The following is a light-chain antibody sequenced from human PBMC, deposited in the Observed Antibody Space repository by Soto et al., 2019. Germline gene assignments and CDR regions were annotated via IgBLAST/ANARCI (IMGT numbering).Light chain of an antibody. V-gene: IGLV2-14*01. Sequence: QSVLTQPASVSGSPGQSITISCTGTSSDVGAYNYVSWYQQHPGKATKLMIYDVSNRPSGVSNRFSGSKSGNTASLTISGLQAEDEADYYCSSYTSSSTVVVGGGTQLTVL. CDR1: SSDVGAYNY. CDR2: DVS. CDR3: SSYTSSSTVV. J-gene: IGLJ2*01.